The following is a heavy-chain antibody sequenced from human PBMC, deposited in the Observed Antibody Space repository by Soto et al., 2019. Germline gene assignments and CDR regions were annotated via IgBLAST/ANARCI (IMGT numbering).Heavy chain of an antibody. Sequence: QVQLQESGPGLVKPSQTLSLTCIVSGGSISSGGYYWSWIRQHPGKGLEWIGYIYYSGNTYYNPSLESRVIISVDTSKNQFSLKMSSVTAADTAVYYCARAAYTSGSYNYFDYWGQGTPVTVSS. CDR3: ARAAYTSGSYNYFDY. V-gene: IGHV4-31*03. D-gene: IGHD3-10*01. J-gene: IGHJ4*02. CDR2: IYYSGNT. CDR1: GGSISSGGYY.